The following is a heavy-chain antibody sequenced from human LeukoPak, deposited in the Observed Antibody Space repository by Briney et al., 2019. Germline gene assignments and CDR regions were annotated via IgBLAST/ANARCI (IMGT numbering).Heavy chain of an antibody. V-gene: IGHV4-4*07. CDR2: IYTSGST. CDR3: ATDGLDDYSNYPPYYYYMVV. D-gene: IGHD4-11*01. J-gene: IGHJ6*03. Sequence: SETLSLTCTVSGGSISSYYWSWIRQPAGKGLEWIGRIYTSGSTNYNPSLKSRVTMSVDTSKNQFSLKLSSVTAGDTAVYYCATDGLDDYSNYPPYYYYMVVWGKGNTGTVSS. CDR1: GGSISSYY.